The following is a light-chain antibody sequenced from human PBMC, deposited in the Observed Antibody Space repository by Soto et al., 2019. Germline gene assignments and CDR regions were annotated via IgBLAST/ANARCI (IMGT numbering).Light chain of an antibody. Sequence: DIQMTQSPSSLSASVGDRVTITCQASQDISNYLNWYQQKPGKAPKLLIYDASNLETGVPSRFSGSGSGTDFTFTISSLQPEDIATYYCQQYDTFLITFGQGTRLEMK. CDR1: QDISNY. V-gene: IGKV1-33*01. CDR3: QQYDTFLIT. J-gene: IGKJ5*01. CDR2: DAS.